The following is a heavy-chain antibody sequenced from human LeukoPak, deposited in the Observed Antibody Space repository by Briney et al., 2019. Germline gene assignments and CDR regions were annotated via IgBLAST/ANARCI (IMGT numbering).Heavy chain of an antibody. CDR2: IYYSGST. CDR1: GGSISSSSYY. Sequence: PSETLSLTCTVSGGSISSSSYYWGWIRQPPGKGLEWIGSIYYSGSTYYNPSLKSRVTISVDTSKNQFSLKLSSVTAADTAVYYCARGVRDLGCSSTSCYGYYYYYYMDVWGKGTTVTVSS. J-gene: IGHJ6*03. D-gene: IGHD2-2*01. CDR3: ARGVRDLGCSSTSCYGYYYYYYMDV. V-gene: IGHV4-39*01.